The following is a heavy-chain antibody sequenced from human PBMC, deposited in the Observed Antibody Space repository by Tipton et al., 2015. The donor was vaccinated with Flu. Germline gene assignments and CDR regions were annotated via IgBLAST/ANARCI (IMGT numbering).Heavy chain of an antibody. J-gene: IGHJ4*02. V-gene: IGHV4-39*07. CDR1: GDSIRSSNYY. CDR2: TFHSGNT. D-gene: IGHD3-22*01. CDR3: AREGYFDSSAYIFDY. Sequence: GLVKPSETLSLTCGVSGDSIRSSNYYWGWIRQPPGKGLEWIGNTFHSGNTYLNPSLKSRVTISIDTSKNQFSLKLSSVTAADTAVYYCAREGYFDSSAYIFDYWGQGTLVTVSS.